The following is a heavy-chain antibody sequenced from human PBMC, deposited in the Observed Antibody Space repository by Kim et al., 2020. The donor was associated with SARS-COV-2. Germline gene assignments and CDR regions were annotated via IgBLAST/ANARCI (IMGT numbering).Heavy chain of an antibody. CDR3: AKSPYGITMIVVVPSGAFDI. Sequence: GGSLRLSCVASGFTFSSYAMSWVRQAPGKGLEWVSAISGSGGSTYYADSVKGRFTISRDNSKNTLYLQMNSLRAEDTAVYYCAKSPYGITMIVVVPSGAFDIWGQGTMVTVSS. CDR1: GFTFSSYA. J-gene: IGHJ3*02. D-gene: IGHD3-22*01. V-gene: IGHV3-23*01. CDR2: ISGSGGST.